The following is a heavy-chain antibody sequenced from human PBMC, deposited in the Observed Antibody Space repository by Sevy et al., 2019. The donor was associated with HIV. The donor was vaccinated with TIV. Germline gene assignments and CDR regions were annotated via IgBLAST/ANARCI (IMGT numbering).Heavy chain of an antibody. J-gene: IGHJ3*02. CDR2: IYYSGST. D-gene: IGHD2-2*01. V-gene: IGHV4-39*01. CDR3: ASLVVPAAIYDVTAFDI. CDR1: GGSISSSSYY. Sequence: SETLSLTCTVSGGSISSSSYYWGWIRQPPGKGLEWIGSIYYSGSTYYNPSLKSRVTISVDTSKNQFSLKLSSVTAADTAVYYCASLVVPAAIYDVTAFDIWGRGTMVTVSS.